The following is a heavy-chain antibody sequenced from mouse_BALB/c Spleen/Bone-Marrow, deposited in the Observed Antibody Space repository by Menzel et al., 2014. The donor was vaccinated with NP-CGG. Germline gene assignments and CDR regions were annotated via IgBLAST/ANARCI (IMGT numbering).Heavy chain of an antibody. Sequence: EVQLQQSGAELVRSGASVKLSCTASGFDFKDYYMNWVKQRPEKGLEWIGWIDPENGDTEYAPKFQGKATMTADTSSNTAYLQLSSLTSEDTAVYYCNEGYGNYGYWGQGTTLTVSS. V-gene: IGHV14-4*02. D-gene: IGHD2-10*02. CDR1: GFDFKDYY. CDR3: NEGYGNYGY. J-gene: IGHJ2*01. CDR2: IDPENGDT.